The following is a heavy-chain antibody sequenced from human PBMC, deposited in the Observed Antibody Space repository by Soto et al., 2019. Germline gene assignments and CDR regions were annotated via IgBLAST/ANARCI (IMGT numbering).Heavy chain of an antibody. Sequence: GGSLRLSCAASGFIFSSYGMHWVRQAPGKGLEWVAGIWYDGSNTFYSDAVKGRFSISRDNSKNTVDLQMNSLRAEDTAVYYCAKSPAAAPGWIDTWGQGIQVTVSS. CDR1: GFIFSSYG. D-gene: IGHD6-25*01. V-gene: IGHV3-33*06. CDR3: AKSPAAAPGWIDT. J-gene: IGHJ5*02. CDR2: IWYDGSNT.